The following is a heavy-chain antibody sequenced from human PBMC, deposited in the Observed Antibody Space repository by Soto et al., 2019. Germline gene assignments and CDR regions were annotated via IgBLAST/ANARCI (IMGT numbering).Heavy chain of an antibody. D-gene: IGHD6-19*01. CDR1: GFSLSTTRVG. Sequence: QITLKESGPTLVKPTQTLTLPCTFSGFSLSTTRVGVGWIRQHPEKALEWLALIYWDDDKRYSPFLKSRLTITKDTCKNRVVLTMTNMDPMDTATYFCAHTLVAGLGYYFDYWGQGTLVTVSS. CDR3: AHTLVAGLGYYFDY. J-gene: IGHJ4*02. CDR2: IYWDDDK. V-gene: IGHV2-5*02.